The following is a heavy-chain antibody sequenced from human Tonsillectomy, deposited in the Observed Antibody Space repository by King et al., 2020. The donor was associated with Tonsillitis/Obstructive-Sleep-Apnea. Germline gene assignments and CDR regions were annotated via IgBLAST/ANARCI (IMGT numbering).Heavy chain of an antibody. CDR2: ISYDGSNK. V-gene: IGHV3-30*04. Sequence: VQLVESGGGVVQPGRSLRLSCAASGFTFSSYAMHWVRQAPGKGLEWVAVISYDGSNKYYADSVKGRFTISRDNSKNTLYLQMNSLRSEDTAVYYCASDGGGRWYKPPQYYFDYWGPGTPVTVSP. D-gene: IGHD3-16*01. J-gene: IGHJ4*02. CDR1: GFTFSSYA. CDR3: ASDGGGRWYKPPQYYFDY.